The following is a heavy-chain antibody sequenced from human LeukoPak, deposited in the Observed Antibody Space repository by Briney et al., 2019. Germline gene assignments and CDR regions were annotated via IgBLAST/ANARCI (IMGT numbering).Heavy chain of an antibody. J-gene: IGHJ3*02. D-gene: IGHD1-7*01. V-gene: IGHV4-38-2*02. CDR1: GYSITSAYY. Sequence: SETLSLTCTVSGYSITSAYYWGWIRQSPGKGRAWSGSIYHSGSSYYNPSLKSRVTISVDTSKNHFSLKLTSVTAADTAVYYCARADAGNYRAYAFDIWGQGTMVTVSS. CDR2: IYHSGSS. CDR3: ARADAGNYRAYAFDI.